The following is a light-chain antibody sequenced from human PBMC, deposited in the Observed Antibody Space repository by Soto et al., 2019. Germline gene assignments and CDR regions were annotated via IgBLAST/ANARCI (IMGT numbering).Light chain of an antibody. Sequence: QSALTQPPSASGSPGQSVTISCTGTSSDVGGYNYVSWYQQNPGKAPKLIIYEDTKRPSGVPDRFTGSKSGNTASLTVSGLQAEDEADYYCSSHEGSNNWAVFGGGTKLTVL. J-gene: IGLJ3*02. CDR2: EDT. CDR3: SSHEGSNNWAV. V-gene: IGLV2-8*01. CDR1: SSDVGGYNY.